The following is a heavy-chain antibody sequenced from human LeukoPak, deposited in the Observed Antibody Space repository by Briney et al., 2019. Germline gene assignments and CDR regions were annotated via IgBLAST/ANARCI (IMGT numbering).Heavy chain of an antibody. CDR1: GFTFSSYS. Sequence: PGGSLRLSCAASGFTFSSYSMNWVRQAPGKGLEWVSYISSSSSTIYYVDSVKGRFTISRDNAKNSLYLQMNSLRDEDTAVYYCAREVVVVTAPHYFDYWGQGTLVTVSS. CDR2: ISSSSSTI. D-gene: IGHD2-21*02. J-gene: IGHJ4*02. V-gene: IGHV3-48*02. CDR3: AREVVVVTAPHYFDY.